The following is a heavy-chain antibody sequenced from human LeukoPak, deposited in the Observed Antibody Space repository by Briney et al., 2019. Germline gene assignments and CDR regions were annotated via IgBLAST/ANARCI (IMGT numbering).Heavy chain of an antibody. J-gene: IGHJ4*02. CDR2: IYTSGST. Sequence: SQTLSLTXTVSGGSISSGSYYWSWIRQPAGKGLEWIGRIYTSGSTNYNPSLKSRVTISVDTSKNQFSLKLSSVTAADTAVYYCARDDAKWELLDYWGQGTLVTVSS. D-gene: IGHD1-26*01. CDR1: GGSISSGSYY. CDR3: ARDDAKWELLDY. V-gene: IGHV4-61*02.